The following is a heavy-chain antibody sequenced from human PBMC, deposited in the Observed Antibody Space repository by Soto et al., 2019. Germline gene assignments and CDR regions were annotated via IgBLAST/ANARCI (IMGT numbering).Heavy chain of an antibody. CDR3: ARESLDYGDYNYAFDI. Sequence: SETLSLTCAVSGGSISSSNWWSWVRQPPGKGLEWIGEIYHSGSTNYNPSLKSRVTISVDKSKNQFSLKLSSVTAADTAVYYCARESLDYGDYNYAFDIWGQGTMVTVSS. D-gene: IGHD4-17*01. V-gene: IGHV4-4*02. CDR2: IYHSGST. J-gene: IGHJ3*02. CDR1: GGSISSSNW.